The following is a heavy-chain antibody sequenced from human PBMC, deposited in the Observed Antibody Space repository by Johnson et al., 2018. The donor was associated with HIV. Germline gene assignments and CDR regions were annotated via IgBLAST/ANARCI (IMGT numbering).Heavy chain of an antibody. CDR3: AKDASYSSGWYYDFDI. D-gene: IGHD6-19*01. CDR1: GFTFSSYG. V-gene: IGHV3-30*02. CDR2: IRYDGSNK. J-gene: IGHJ3*02. Sequence: QVLLVESGGGVVQPGGSLRLSCAASGFTFSSYGMHWVRQAPGKGLEWVAFIRYDGSNKYYAESVKGRLTISRDNSKNTLYLQMNSLRAEDTAVYYCAKDASYSSGWYYDFDIWGQGTMVTVSS.